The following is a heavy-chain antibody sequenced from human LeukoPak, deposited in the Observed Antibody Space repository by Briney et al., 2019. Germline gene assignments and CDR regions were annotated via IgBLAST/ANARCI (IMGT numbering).Heavy chain of an antibody. J-gene: IGHJ3*01. CDR2: IKEDGSET. CDR1: GFSFSSHW. D-gene: IGHD4-11*01. CDR3: ANEYSKGDV. Sequence: GGSLRLSCEGSGFSFSSHWMSWVRQAPGKGLEWVANIKEDGSETYYVDSLKGRFTIYRDNAKKSLYLQMNSLRAEDAAVYYCANEYSKGDVWGQGTMVTVSS. V-gene: IGHV3-7*03.